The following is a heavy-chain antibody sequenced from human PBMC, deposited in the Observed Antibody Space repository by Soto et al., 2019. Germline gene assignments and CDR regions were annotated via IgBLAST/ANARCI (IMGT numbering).Heavy chain of an antibody. V-gene: IGHV1-69*01. D-gene: IGHD3-22*01. J-gene: IGHJ4*02. CDR2: IIPLFGTA. Sequence: QVQLVQSGAEVKKPGSSVKVSCKASGGTFSTYAIDWVRQAPGQGLEWMGGIIPLFGTAKYAKNFQGRITITADESTNTAYMELRSLRSQDSAVYYCARGVHYDSSGYYYFYWGQGTLVTVYS. CDR3: ARGVHYDSSGYYYFY. CDR1: GGTFSTYA.